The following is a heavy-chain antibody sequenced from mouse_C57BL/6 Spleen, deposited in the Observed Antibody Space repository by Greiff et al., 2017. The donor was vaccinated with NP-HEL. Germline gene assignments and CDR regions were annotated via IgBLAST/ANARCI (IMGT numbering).Heavy chain of an antibody. CDR3: ARRGGGYDWFAY. CDR1: GYTFTTYP. J-gene: IGHJ3*01. D-gene: IGHD3-1*01. V-gene: IGHV1-47*01. CDR2: FHPYNDDT. Sequence: VKLVESGAELVKPGASVKMSCKASGYTFTTYPIEWMKQNHGKSLEWIGNFHPYNDDTKYNEKFKGKATLTVATSSSTVYLELSRLPSVDSVVYYCARRGGGYDWFAYWGQGTLVTVSA.